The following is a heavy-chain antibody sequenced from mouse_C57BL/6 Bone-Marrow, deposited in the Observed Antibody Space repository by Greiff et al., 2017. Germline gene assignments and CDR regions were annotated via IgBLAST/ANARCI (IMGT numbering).Heavy chain of an antibody. CDR2: IYPGDGDT. V-gene: IGHV1-80*01. D-gene: IGHD1-1*01. CDR3: AIYGSSPFAY. Sequence: LVESGAELVKPGASVKISCKASGYAFSSYWMNWVKQRPGKGLEWIGQIYPGDGDTNYNGKFKGKATLTADKSSSTAYMQLSSLTSEDSAVYFCAIYGSSPFAYWGQGTLVTVSA. CDR1: GYAFSSYW. J-gene: IGHJ3*01.